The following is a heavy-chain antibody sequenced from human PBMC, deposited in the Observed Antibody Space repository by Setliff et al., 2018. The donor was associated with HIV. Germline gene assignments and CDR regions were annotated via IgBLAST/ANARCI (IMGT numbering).Heavy chain of an antibody. CDR2: ISSSGGTI. CDR3: AKDVARRLAAIGRRGFFDS. V-gene: IGHV3-48*03. D-gene: IGHD6-13*01. J-gene: IGHJ4*02. Sequence: GGSLRLSCAASGFTFSSYEMNWVRQAPGKGLEWVSYISSSGGTIYYADSVKGRFTISRDNSRNTLYLQMHSLTPEDTAVYYCAKDVARRLAAIGRRGFFDSWGQGTLVTVSS. CDR1: GFTFSSYE.